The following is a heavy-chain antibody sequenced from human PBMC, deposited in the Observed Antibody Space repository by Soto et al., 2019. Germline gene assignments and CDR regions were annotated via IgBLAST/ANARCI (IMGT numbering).Heavy chain of an antibody. V-gene: IGHV1-18*01. J-gene: IGHJ6*02. CDR3: VKDPDSNGWPSRDV. CDR2: ISPKSGSI. D-gene: IGHD3-22*01. Sequence: QVHLVQSGAEVKKPGAPVNVSCKTSGYTFTRNGISWVRQAPGQGLEWMGWISPKSGSIKYAEKFQGRVIMTTDTSTSTAYIELRSLRSDDTAVYYCVKDPDSNGWPSRDVWGPGITVTVSS. CDR1: GYTFTRNG.